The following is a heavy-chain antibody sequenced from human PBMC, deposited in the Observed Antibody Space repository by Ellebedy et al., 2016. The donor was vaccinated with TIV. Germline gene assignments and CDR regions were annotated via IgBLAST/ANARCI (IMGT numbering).Heavy chain of an antibody. CDR3: ARDHRNPFYFDY. CDR2: IKQDGSEK. J-gene: IGHJ4*02. CDR1: GFIFSSYW. V-gene: IGHV3-7*01. Sequence: GESLKISCAASGFIFSSYWMSWVRQAPGKGPEWVASIKQDGSEKYYVDSVKGRFTISRDNAKNLLFLQMNSLRAEDTAVYYCARDHRNPFYFDYWGQGTLVTVSS.